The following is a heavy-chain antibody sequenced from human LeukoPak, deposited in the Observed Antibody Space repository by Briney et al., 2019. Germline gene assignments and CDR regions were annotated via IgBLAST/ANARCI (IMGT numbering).Heavy chain of an antibody. CDR1: GGSISSGDYY. J-gene: IGHJ5*02. CDR2: IYYSGST. Sequence: SQTLSLTCTVSGGSISSGDYYWSWIRQPPGKGLEWIGYIYYSGSTYYNPSLKSRVTISVDTSKNQFSLKLSSVTAADTAVYYCAREQYTNNWFDPWGQGTLVTVSS. CDR3: AREQYTNNWFDP. V-gene: IGHV4-30-4*01. D-gene: IGHD4-11*01.